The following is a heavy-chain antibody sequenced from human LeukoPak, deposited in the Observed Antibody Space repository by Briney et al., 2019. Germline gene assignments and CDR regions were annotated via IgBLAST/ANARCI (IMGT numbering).Heavy chain of an antibody. CDR2: ISSRSSAT. CDR3: AKGTGNPQRFDP. V-gene: IGHV3-48*02. D-gene: IGHD4-23*01. J-gene: IGHJ5*02. CDR1: GFTFRTYS. Sequence: GGSLRLSCAASGFTFRTYSMNWVRQAPGKGLEWVAYISSRSSATYYADSVKGRFTISRDNAKNSLYLQMNSLRDEDTAVYYSAKGTGNPQRFDPWGQGTLVTVSS.